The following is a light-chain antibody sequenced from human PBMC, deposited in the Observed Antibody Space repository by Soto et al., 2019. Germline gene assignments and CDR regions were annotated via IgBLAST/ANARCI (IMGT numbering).Light chain of an antibody. V-gene: IGKV1-9*01. Sequence: DIQLTQSPSFLSASIGDSVTTTCRASQAIGTYLAWYQQKPGKAPNLLVSAASTLHSGVPSRFSGSGSGTEFTLTITGLQPEDVATYYCQQLHTYLLTFGGGTKVQIK. CDR1: QAIGTY. J-gene: IGKJ4*01. CDR3: QQLHTYLLT. CDR2: AAS.